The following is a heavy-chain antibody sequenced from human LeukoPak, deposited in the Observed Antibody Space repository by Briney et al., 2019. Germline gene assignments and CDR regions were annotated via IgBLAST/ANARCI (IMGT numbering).Heavy chain of an antibody. J-gene: IGHJ4*02. D-gene: IGHD1-26*01. Sequence: PGGSLRLSCAVSGFTFSNHGMNWVRQAPGKGLEWVSGISGSGGSTYYADSVKGRFTISRDNSKNMLYLQMNSLRAEDTAIYYCAKDPYSGTYFDYWGQGTLVTVSS. CDR1: GFTFSNHG. V-gene: IGHV3-23*01. CDR3: AKDPYSGTYFDY. CDR2: ISGSGGST.